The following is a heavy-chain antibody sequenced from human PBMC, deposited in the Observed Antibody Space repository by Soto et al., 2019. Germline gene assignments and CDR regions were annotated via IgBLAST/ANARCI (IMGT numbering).Heavy chain of an antibody. CDR1: GGSISSDY. J-gene: IGHJ4*02. V-gene: IGHV4-59*01. CDR2: IYYSGST. Sequence: SETLSLTCTVSGGSISSDYWSWIRQPPGKGLEWIGYIYYSGSTNYNPSLKSRVTISVDTSKNQFSLKLSSVTAADTAVYYCARERYYFDYWGQGTLVTVS. CDR3: ARERYYFDY.